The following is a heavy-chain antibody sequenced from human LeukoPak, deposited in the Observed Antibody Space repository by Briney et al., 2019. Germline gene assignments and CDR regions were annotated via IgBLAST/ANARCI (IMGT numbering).Heavy chain of an antibody. Sequence: PGGSLRLSCAASGFSFSNYGMHWVRQAPGKGLEWVAVISYDGSNKYYADSVKGRFTISRDNSKNTLYLQMNSLRAEDTAVYYCAKGTHSSGWYANYFDYWGQGTLVTVSS. CDR2: ISYDGSNK. CDR1: GFSFSNYG. D-gene: IGHD6-19*01. J-gene: IGHJ4*02. CDR3: AKGTHSSGWYANYFDY. V-gene: IGHV3-30*18.